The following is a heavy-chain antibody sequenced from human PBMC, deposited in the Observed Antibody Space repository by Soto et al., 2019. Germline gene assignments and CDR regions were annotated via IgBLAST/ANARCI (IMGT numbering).Heavy chain of an antibody. Sequence: QVQLVESGGGVVQPGRSLRLSCAASGFTFSSYGMHWVREAPGKGLEWVEVIWYDGSNKYYADSVKGRFTISRDNSKNTLYLQMNSLRAEDTAVYYCARGSFGELLSRFDYWGQGTLVTVSS. CDR2: IWYDGSNK. V-gene: IGHV3-33*01. D-gene: IGHD3-10*01. J-gene: IGHJ4*02. CDR3: ARGSFGELLSRFDY. CDR1: GFTFSSYG.